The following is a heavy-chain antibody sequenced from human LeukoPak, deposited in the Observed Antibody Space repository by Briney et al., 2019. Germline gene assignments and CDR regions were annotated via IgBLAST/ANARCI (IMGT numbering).Heavy chain of an antibody. CDR1: GYTFTSYG. V-gene: IGHV1-8*03. J-gene: IGHJ4*02. CDR3: ARGFGPATDY. Sequence: ASVKVSCKASGYTFTSYGISWVRQAPGQGLEWMGWMNPNSGNTGYAQKFQGRVTITRNTSISTAYMELSSLRSEDTAVYYCARGFGPATDYWGQGTLVTVSS. CDR2: MNPNSGNT. D-gene: IGHD5-12*01.